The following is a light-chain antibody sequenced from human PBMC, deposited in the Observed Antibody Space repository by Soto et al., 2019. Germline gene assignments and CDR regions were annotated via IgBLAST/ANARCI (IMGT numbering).Light chain of an antibody. CDR3: QQGYNIPRT. V-gene: IGKV1-39*01. CDR2: AAS. CDR1: QSISSY. Sequence: DIQMTQSPSSLSASVGDRVTITCRASQSISSYLNWYQQKPGKAPNLLIYAASSLQSGVPSRFSGSGSGTDFTLTISSLQPEDFATYYCQQGYNIPRTFGQGTKVDIK. J-gene: IGKJ1*01.